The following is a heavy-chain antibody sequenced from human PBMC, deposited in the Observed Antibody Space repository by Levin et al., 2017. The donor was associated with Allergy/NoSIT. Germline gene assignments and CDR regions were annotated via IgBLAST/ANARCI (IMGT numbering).Heavy chain of an antibody. V-gene: IGHV1-24*01. D-gene: IGHD1-26*01. CDR1: GYTLTELS. J-gene: IGHJ5*02. CDR3: ATRSGGSYWGGWFDP. CDR2: FDPEDGET. Sequence: PLASVKVSCKVSGYTLTELSMHWVRQAPGKGLEWMGGFDPEDGETIYAQKFQGRVTMTEDTSTDTAYMELSSLRSEDTAVYYCATRSGGSYWGGWFDPWGQGTLVTVSS.